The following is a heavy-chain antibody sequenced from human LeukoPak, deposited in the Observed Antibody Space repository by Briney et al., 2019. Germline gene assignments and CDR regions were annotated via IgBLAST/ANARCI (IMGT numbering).Heavy chain of an antibody. CDR2: INNDGVT. CDR1: DGPLSGYY. D-gene: IGHD3-10*01. Sequence: SETLSLTCAVYDGPLSGYYWSWIRQPPGKGLEWIGEINNDGVTNYNPSLKSRVTISVDTSKNQFSLRLSSVTAADTAVYYCARGGYYGSGSYYDSGSYYNYYFDPWGQGTLATVSS. CDR3: ARGGYYGSGSYYDSGSYYNYYFDP. J-gene: IGHJ5*02. V-gene: IGHV4-34*01.